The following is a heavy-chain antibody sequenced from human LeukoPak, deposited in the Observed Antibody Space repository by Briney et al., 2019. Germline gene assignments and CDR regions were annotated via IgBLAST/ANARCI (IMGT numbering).Heavy chain of an antibody. V-gene: IGHV3-23*01. D-gene: IGHD1-1*01. CDR2: ISGSGSGT. CDR1: GFTFSSSA. J-gene: IGHJ6*03. Sequence: GGSLRISCTASGFTFSSSAITWVRQAPGKGLEWVSGISGSGSGTSYADFVKGRFTISRDNSKNTMYLEMNSLRAEDTAVYYCAKMNGYMDVWRKGTTVTVSS. CDR3: AKMNGYMDV.